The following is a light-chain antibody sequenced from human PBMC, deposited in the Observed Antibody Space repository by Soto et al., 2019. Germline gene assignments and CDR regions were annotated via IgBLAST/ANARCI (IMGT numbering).Light chain of an antibody. CDR1: SSDVGGYNY. Sequence: QSALTQPASVSGSPGQSITISCTGTSSDVGGYNYVSWYQQHPGKAPKLMIYEVSNRPSGVSIRFSGSKSGNTASLTISLLQAEDESDYYCSSYTSSSTLEFGGWTKLTVL. V-gene: IGLV2-14*01. J-gene: IGLJ2*01. CDR3: SSYTSSSTLE. CDR2: EVS.